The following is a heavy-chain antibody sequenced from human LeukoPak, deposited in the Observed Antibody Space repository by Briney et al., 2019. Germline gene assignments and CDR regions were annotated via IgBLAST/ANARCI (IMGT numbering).Heavy chain of an antibody. D-gene: IGHD5-18*01. V-gene: IGHV3-48*03. Sequence: GGSLRLSCAVSGFTFKNYEMNWVRQTPGKGLEWVSYISSSGSPIYYADSVKGRFIISRDNAKNSLYLQMNSLRAEDTAVYYCARDSSYRGYSYGYGDYWGQGTLVTVSS. CDR1: GFTFKNYE. CDR2: ISSSGSPI. J-gene: IGHJ4*02. CDR3: ARDSSYRGYSYGYGDY.